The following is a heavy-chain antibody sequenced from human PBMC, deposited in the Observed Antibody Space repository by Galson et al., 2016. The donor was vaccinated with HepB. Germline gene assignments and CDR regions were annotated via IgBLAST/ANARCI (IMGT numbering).Heavy chain of an antibody. D-gene: IGHD4-17*01. J-gene: IGHJ3*02. CDR1: GSIFSNYA. V-gene: IGHV3-30-3*01. CDR2: ISHDGNIK. Sequence: SLRLSCAASGSIFSNYAMHWVRQAPGKGLEWVAIISHDGNIKNYADSVKGRFTISRDNSQNTLYLEMNSQRDEDTAVYYCARMKWAGYDSGDWGDATEILGQGTMVTVSS. CDR3: ARMKWAGYDSGDWGDATEI.